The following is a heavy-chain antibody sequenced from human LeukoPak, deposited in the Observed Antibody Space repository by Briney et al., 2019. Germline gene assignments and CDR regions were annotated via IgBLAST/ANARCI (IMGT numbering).Heavy chain of an antibody. CDR1: GGTFSSYA. CDR2: IIPIFGTA. J-gene: IGHJ6*03. D-gene: IGHD6-13*01. V-gene: IGHV1-69*06. CDR3: ARDDRAAAGTRYYYMDV. Sequence: SVKVSCKASGGTFSSYAISWVRQAPGQGLEWMGGIIPIFGTANYAQEFQGRVTITADKSTSTAYMELSSLRSEDTAVYYCARDDRAAAGTRYYYMDVWGKGTTVTVSS.